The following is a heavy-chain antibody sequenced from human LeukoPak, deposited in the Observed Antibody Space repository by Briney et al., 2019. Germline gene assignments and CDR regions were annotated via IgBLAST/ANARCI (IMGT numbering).Heavy chain of an antibody. CDR2: ISYDGSNK. J-gene: IGHJ4*02. D-gene: IGHD2-15*01. Sequence: GGSLRLSCAASGFTFSSYGMHWVRQAPGKGLEWVAVISYDGSNKYYADSVKGRFTISRDNSKKSLYLQMSSLRVEDTAVYYCVRDMSGVVAASTEEYWGQGTLVTVSS. CDR3: VRDMSGVVAASTEEY. V-gene: IGHV3-30*03. CDR1: GFTFSSYG.